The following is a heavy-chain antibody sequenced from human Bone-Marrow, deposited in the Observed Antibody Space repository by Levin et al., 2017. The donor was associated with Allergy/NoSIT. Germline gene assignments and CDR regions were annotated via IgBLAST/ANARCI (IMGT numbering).Heavy chain of an antibody. J-gene: IGHJ3*01. D-gene: IGHD3-10*01. CDR3: AKGPVFGPNDPFDV. CDR2: LTGSGTST. CDR1: GFIFGSYA. V-gene: IGHV3-23*01. Sequence: PGGSLRLSCAASGFIFGSYAMTWVRQTPGKGLEWVSSLTGSGTSTYYLDSVKGRFTISRDNSKNTVYLQMNSLTAEDTAIYYCAKGPVFGPNDPFDVWGQGTMVTVSS.